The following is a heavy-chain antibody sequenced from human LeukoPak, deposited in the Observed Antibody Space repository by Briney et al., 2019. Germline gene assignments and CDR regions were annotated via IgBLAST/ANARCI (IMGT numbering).Heavy chain of an antibody. CDR1: GDSVSSNSAA. J-gene: IGHJ4*02. CDR2: TYYRSKWYN. CDR3: ARGSPGRYLPSSLDFDY. D-gene: IGHD1-14*01. Sequence: SQTLSLTCAISGDSVSSNSAAWNWIRQSPSRGLEWLGRTYYRSKWYNDYAVSVKSRITINPDTSKNQFSLQLNSVTPEDTAVYYCARGSPGRYLPSSLDFDYWGQGTLVTVSS. V-gene: IGHV6-1*01.